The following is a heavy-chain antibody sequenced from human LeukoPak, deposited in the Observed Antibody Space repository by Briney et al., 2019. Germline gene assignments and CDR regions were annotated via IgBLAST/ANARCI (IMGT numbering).Heavy chain of an antibody. CDR1: RGTFSSYA. Sequence: ASVKVSCKASRGTFSSYAISWVRQAPGQGLEWVGRILPILGIANYEQKFQGRVTITADKSTSTAYMELSSLRSEDTAVYYCASPIGGYGSGREGFDYWGQGTLVTVSS. CDR3: ASPIGGYGSGREGFDY. V-gene: IGHV1-69*04. D-gene: IGHD3-10*01. CDR2: ILPILGIA. J-gene: IGHJ4*02.